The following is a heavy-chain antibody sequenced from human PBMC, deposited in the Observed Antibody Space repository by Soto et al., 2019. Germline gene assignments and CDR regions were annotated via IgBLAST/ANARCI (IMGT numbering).Heavy chain of an antibody. D-gene: IGHD3-10*01. Sequence: SETLSLTCAVYGGSFSGYYWSWIRQPPGKGLEWIGEINHSGSTNYNPSLKSRVTISVDTSKNQFSLKLSSVTAADTAVYYCARGTGTIVRGVPSGLDPWGQGTLVTVSS. CDR3: ARGTGTIVRGVPSGLDP. J-gene: IGHJ5*02. CDR2: INHSGST. V-gene: IGHV4-34*01. CDR1: GGSFSGYY.